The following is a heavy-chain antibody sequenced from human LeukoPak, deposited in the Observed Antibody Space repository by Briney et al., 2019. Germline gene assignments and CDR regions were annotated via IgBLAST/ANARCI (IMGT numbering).Heavy chain of an antibody. J-gene: IGHJ4*02. Sequence: PSETLSLTCAVSGGSISTYHWSWIRQPPGKGLEWTGYIDYSGTTNYNPSLKSRVTMSVDTSKSQFSLKLSSVTAADTAVYYCARTPGLWGQGTLVTVSS. V-gene: IGHV4-59*08. CDR2: IDYSGTT. CDR1: GGSISTYH. CDR3: ARTPGL.